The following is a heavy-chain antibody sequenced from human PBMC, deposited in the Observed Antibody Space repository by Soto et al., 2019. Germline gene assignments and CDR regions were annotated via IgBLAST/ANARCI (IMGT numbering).Heavy chain of an antibody. CDR3: ARGWGLVFDY. CDR2: IYYSGST. V-gene: IGHV4-59*01. J-gene: IGHJ4*02. Sequence: QVQLQESGPGLVKPSETLSLTCTVSGGSISSYYWSWIRQPPGTGLESIGYIYYSGSTNYNPSLKSRVTISVDTPNNQFSLKLSSVTAADTAVYYCARGWGLVFDYLGQGTLVTVSS. D-gene: IGHD2-21*02. CDR1: GGSISSYY.